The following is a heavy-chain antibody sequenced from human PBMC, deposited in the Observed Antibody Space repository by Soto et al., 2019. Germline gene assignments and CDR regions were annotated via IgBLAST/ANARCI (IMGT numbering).Heavy chain of an antibody. CDR3: SRDADIALTGNYYGMDV. D-gene: IGHD3-3*02. CDR2: IGTSGSYI. V-gene: IGHV3-21*01. J-gene: IGHJ6*02. Sequence: GGSLRLSCAVSGFIFSRYSMNWVRQAPGKGLEWVSSIGTSGSYIYDTDSVKGRFTISRDNTKDSLYLQMNSLRVEDTAMYYCSRDADIALTGNYYGMDVWGQGTTVTVSS. CDR1: GFIFSRYS.